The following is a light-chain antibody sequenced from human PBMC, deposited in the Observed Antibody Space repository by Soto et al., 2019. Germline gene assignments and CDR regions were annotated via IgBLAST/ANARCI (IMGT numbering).Light chain of an antibody. CDR1: QTVGSN. V-gene: IGKV3D-15*01. CDR2: GAS. Sequence: EIVLTQSPDTLSVSPGERATLSCRASQTVGSNLAWYQQKPGQAPRLLIYGASTRASDTPARFSGSGSVTEFALTISSLQSEDFAVYYCQPYNNWPLTFGGGTKVEIK. CDR3: QPYNNWPLT. J-gene: IGKJ4*01.